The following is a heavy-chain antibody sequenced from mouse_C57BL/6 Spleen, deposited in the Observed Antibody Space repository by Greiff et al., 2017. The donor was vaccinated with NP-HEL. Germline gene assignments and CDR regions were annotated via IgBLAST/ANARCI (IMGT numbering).Heavy chain of an antibody. CDR1: GYTFTDYN. CDR3: ARLRQLRPWFAY. CDR2: INPNNGGT. V-gene: IGHV1-22*01. J-gene: IGHJ3*01. D-gene: IGHD3-2*02. Sequence: VQLQQSGPELVKPGASVKMSCKASGYTFTDYNMHWVKQSHGKSLEWIGYINPNNGGTSYNQKFKGKATLTVNKSSSTAYMELRSLTSEDSAVYYCARLRQLRPWFAYWGQGTLVTVSA.